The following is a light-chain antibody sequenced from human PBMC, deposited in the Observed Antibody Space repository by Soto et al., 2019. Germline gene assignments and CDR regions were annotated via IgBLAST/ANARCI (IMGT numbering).Light chain of an antibody. J-gene: IGLJ2*01. CDR3: PAWDDSLNGVV. Sequence: QSVLTQPPSASGTPGQRVSISCSGSSSNIGSNTVNWYQQVPGTAPKLLIYVNDERPSGVPDRFSGSKSGTSASLAISGLRSEDEADYYCPAWDDSLNGVVFGGGTKLTVL. V-gene: IGLV1-44*01. CDR2: VND. CDR1: SSNIGSNT.